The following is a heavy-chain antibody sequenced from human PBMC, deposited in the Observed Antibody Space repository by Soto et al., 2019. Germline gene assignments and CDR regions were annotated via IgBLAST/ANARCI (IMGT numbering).Heavy chain of an antibody. J-gene: IGHJ4*02. CDR1: GGSISSYY. Sequence: QVQLQESGPGLVKPSETLSLTCTVSGGSISSYYWSWIRQPPGKGLEWIASVYYGGSTNYNPSLKSRVTISMGTSKNQFSLKMSSVTAADTAVYYCASSSGWYYFDYWGQGTLVIVSS. CDR3: ASSSGWYYFDY. D-gene: IGHD6-19*01. CDR2: VYYGGST. V-gene: IGHV4-59*01.